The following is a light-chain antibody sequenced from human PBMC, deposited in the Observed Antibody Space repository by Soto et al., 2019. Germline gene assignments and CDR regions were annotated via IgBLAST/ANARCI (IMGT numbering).Light chain of an antibody. CDR3: QQSYSTPQT. Sequence: DLQLTQSPSFLSASVGARVTTTCRASQGISSALAWYQQKAGKAPKLLIYAASILQSGVPSRFSGSGSGTDLTITINSLQPEDFETYFCQQSYSTPQTFGHGTKVDI. V-gene: IGKV1-39*01. CDR2: AAS. CDR1: QGISSA. J-gene: IGKJ1*01.